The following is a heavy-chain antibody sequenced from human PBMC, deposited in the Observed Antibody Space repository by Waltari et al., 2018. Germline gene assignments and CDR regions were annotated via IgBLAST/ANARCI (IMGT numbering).Heavy chain of an antibody. CDR3: ARSPEWLFYFDY. Sequence: HVQLQESGPGLVQPSQTLSLTCPVSCGPVSGGGYYWQWTRQHPGKGLEWFGYIYYSGSTYYNPSLKSRVTISVDTSKNQFSLKLSSVTAADTAVYYCARSPEWLFYFDYWGQGTLVTVSS. D-gene: IGHD3-3*01. CDR2: IYYSGST. V-gene: IGHV4-31*03. CDR1: CGPVSGGGYY. J-gene: IGHJ4*02.